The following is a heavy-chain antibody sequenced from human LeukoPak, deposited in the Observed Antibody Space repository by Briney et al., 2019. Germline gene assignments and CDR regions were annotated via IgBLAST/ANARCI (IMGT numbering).Heavy chain of an antibody. CDR1: GGSISSSSYY. V-gene: IGHV4-39*01. Sequence: SETLSLTCTVSGGSISSSSYYWGWIRQPPGTGLVWIGSIFYSGRTYYNPSLKSRVTISVDTSKNQFSLNLSSVTAADTAVYYCARLSLAAENYWGQGTLVTVSS. D-gene: IGHD6-13*01. CDR2: IFYSGRT. CDR3: ARLSLAAENY. J-gene: IGHJ4*02.